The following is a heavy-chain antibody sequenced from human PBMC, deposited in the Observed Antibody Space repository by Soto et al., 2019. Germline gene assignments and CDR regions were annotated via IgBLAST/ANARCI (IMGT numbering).Heavy chain of an antibody. CDR1: GGSISSGGYS. CDR3: AAGGGLPRYD. V-gene: IGHV4-30-2*01. D-gene: IGHD5-12*01. Sequence: SETLSLTCAVSGGSISSGGYSWSWIRQPPGKGLEWIGYIYHSGSTYYNPSLKSRVTISVDRSKNQFSLKLSSVTAADTAVYYCAAGGGLPRYDWGQGTLVTVPQ. J-gene: IGHJ4*02. CDR2: IYHSGST.